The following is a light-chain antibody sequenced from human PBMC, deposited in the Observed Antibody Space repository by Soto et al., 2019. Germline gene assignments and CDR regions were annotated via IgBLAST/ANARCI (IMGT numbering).Light chain of an antibody. Sequence: DIQMTQSPSSLSASVGDRVTITCRASQGISSFLNWYQHKPGTAPNLLIHAASGLESGVPSRFSGRGSGTDFTLTISSLHPEDFATYYCQQSFSTPQTFGGGTKVDIK. CDR2: AAS. CDR3: QQSFSTPQT. J-gene: IGKJ4*01. CDR1: QGISSF. V-gene: IGKV1-39*01.